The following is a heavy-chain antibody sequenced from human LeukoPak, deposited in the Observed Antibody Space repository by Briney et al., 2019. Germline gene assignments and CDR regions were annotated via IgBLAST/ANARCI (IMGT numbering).Heavy chain of an antibody. CDR3: ARGPNKSDGGNSGSAWFDP. J-gene: IGHJ5*02. CDR1: GYTFTTYD. Sequence: GASVKVSCKASGYTFTTYDINWVRQATGQGLEWMGWMNPNSGNTGYAQKFQGIVTMTRNTSISTAYMELRSLRSEDTAVYYCARGPNKSDGGNSGSAWFDPWGQGTLVTVSS. CDR2: MNPNSGNT. D-gene: IGHD4-23*01. V-gene: IGHV1-8*01.